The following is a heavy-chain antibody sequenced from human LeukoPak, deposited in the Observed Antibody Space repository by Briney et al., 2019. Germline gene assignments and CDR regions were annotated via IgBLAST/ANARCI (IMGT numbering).Heavy chain of an antibody. CDR1: GYTFTGYY. Sequence: SVKVSCKASGYTFTGYYMHWVRQAPGQGLEWMGWINPNSGGANYAQKFQGRVTMTRDTSISTAYMELSRLRSDDTAVYYCARESRDGYSDAFDIWGQGTMVTVSS. J-gene: IGHJ3*02. V-gene: IGHV1-2*02. D-gene: IGHD5-24*01. CDR2: INPNSGGA. CDR3: ARESRDGYSDAFDI.